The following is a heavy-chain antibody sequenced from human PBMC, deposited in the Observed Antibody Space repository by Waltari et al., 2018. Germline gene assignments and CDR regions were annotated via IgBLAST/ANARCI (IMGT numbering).Heavy chain of an antibody. CDR2: ISGSVGST. D-gene: IGHD2-15*01. J-gene: IGHJ4*02. Sequence: EVQLVESGGGLVQPGGSLRLSCAASGFTFSSYAMSWVRQAPGKGLEWVSAISGSVGSTYYADSVKGRFTISRDKSKNTLYLQMNSLRAEDTAVYYCAKGILKDIVGGEFDYWGQGTLVTVSS. CDR1: GFTFSSYA. CDR3: AKGILKDIVGGEFDY. V-gene: IGHV3-23*04.